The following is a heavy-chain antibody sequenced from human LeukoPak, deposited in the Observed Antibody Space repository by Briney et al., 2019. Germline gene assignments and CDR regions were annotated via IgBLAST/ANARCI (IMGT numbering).Heavy chain of an antibody. D-gene: IGHD3-22*01. Sequence: PSETLSLTCTVSGDAISSYYWSWIRQPAGKGLEWIGRIHTSGSTNYNPSLKSRVTMSVDTSKNQFSLKVTSVTAADTAMYYCARDQRYYDSSGYPEDGFDVWGQGTMVTASS. J-gene: IGHJ3*01. CDR2: IHTSGST. CDR1: GDAISSYY. CDR3: ARDQRYYDSSGYPEDGFDV. V-gene: IGHV4-4*07.